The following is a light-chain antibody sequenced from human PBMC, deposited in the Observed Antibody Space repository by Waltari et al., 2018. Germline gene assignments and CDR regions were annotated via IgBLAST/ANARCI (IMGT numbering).Light chain of an antibody. J-gene: IGLJ2*01. CDR1: SSDVGGYNY. CDR3: SSYTSSTVV. V-gene: IGLV2-14*03. CDR2: DVR. Sequence: QSALTQPASVSGSPGQSITISCTGTSSDVGGYNYVSWYQQHPGKAPKHMIYDVRNRPSGVSNRFSGSKSGNTASLTISGLQAEDEADYYCSSYTSSTVVFGGGTKLTVL.